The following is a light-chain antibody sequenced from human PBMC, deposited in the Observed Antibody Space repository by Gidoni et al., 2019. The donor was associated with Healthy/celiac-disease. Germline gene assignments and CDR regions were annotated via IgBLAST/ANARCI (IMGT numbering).Light chain of an antibody. J-gene: IGKJ1*01. Sequence: IVLTPSPATLSLSPGERATLSCRASQSVSSYLAWYQQKPGQAPRLLIYDASNRATGIPARFSGRGSGTDCTRTISSLEPEDFAVYYCQQRSNWPWTFGQGTKVEIK. V-gene: IGKV3-11*01. CDR1: QSVSSY. CDR2: DAS. CDR3: QQRSNWPWT.